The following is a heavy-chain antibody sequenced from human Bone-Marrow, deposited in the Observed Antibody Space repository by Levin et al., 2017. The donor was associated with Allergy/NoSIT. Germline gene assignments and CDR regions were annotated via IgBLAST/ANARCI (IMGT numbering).Heavy chain of an antibody. CDR1: GYTLNNYG. V-gene: IGHV1-18*01. CDR3: ARVEAGVGNWFDL. D-gene: IGHD3-3*01. Sequence: ASVKVSCKASGYTLNNYGINWVRQAPGQGLEWMGWITAYSGNPDYEEKFQGRVTLTTDTSTNTAYMELRSLRYDDTAVYYCARVEAGVGNWFDLWGQGTLVTVSS. J-gene: IGHJ5*02. CDR2: ITAYSGNP.